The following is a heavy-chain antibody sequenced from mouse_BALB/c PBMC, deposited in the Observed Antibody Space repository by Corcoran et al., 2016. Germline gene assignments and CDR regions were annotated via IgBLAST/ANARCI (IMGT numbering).Heavy chain of an antibody. V-gene: IGHV9-3-1*01. CDR1: GYTFTNYG. J-gene: IGHJ4*01. CDR3: AREPRAMDY. Sequence: QIRLVQSGHELKKPGETVKISCKASGYTFTNYGMNWVKQAPGKGLKWMGWINTYTGEPTYADDFKGRFAFSLETYASTAYLQINNLKNEDTATYFCAREPRAMDYWGQGTSVTVSS. CDR2: INTYTGEP.